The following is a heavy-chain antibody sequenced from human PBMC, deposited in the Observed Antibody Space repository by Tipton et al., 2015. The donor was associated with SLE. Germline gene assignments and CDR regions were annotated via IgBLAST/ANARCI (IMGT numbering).Heavy chain of an antibody. D-gene: IGHD6-13*01. CDR3: ARAQRLVRWFDP. Sequence: TLSLTCAVYGGSFSGYYWSWIRQPPGKGLEWIGSIYHSGSTNYDPSLKSRVTISVDTSKKQFSLKVSSVTAADTAVYYCARAQRLVRWFDPWGQGTLVTVSS. CDR2: IYHSGST. CDR1: GGSFSGYY. V-gene: IGHV4-34*01. J-gene: IGHJ5*02.